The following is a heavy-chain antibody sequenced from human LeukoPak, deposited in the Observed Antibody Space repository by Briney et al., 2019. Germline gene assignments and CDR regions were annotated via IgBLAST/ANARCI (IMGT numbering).Heavy chain of an antibody. CDR3: ARSKGWSDNGPRIDY. V-gene: IGHV3-30*01. CDR2: ISYLGTNK. J-gene: IGHJ4*02. Sequence: PGGSLRLSCAASGFTFSNYAMHWVRQAPGKGLEWVTVISYLGTNKFYADSVKGRFTIYRDNSNITLYLQMNSLRSEDTAIYYCARSKGWSDNGPRIDYWGQGTLVTVSS. D-gene: IGHD2-15*01. CDR1: GFTFSNYA.